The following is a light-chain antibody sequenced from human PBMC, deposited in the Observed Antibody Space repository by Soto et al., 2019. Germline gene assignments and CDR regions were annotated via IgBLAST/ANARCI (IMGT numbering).Light chain of an antibody. J-gene: IGKJ1*01. Sequence: EIVMTQSPATLSVSPGERATLSCRASHSVSSNLACYQQKPGQAPGLLIYGASTRATGIPARFSGSGSGTEFTLTISSLQSEDFAVYYCQQYNNWPPGTFGQGTKVEIK. CDR1: HSVSSN. CDR3: QQYNNWPPGT. CDR2: GAS. V-gene: IGKV3-15*01.